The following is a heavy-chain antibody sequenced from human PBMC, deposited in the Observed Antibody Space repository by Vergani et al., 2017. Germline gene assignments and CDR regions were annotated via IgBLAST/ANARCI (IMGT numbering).Heavy chain of an antibody. CDR3: ARRQYCSGGSCYRALPDY. J-gene: IGHJ4*02. CDR2: IYPGDSDT. Sequence: EVQLVQSGAEVKKPGESLKISCKGSGYSFTSYWIGWVRQMPGKGLEWMGIIYPGDSDTRYSPSFQGQVTISADKSISTAYLQWSSLQASDIAMYYCARRQYCSGGSCYRALPDYWGQGTLVTVSS. D-gene: IGHD2-15*01. CDR1: GYSFTSYW. V-gene: IGHV5-51*01.